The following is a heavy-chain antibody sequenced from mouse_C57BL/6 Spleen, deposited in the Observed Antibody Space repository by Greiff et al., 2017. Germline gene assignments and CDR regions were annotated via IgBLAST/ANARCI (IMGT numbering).Heavy chain of an antibody. CDR2: IDPSDSYT. CDR1: GYTFTSYW. CDR3: ARRILGGYFDC. Sequence: VQLQQPGAELVMPGASVKLSCKASGYTFTSYWMHWVKQRPGQGLEWIGEIDPSDSYTNYNQKFKGKSTLNVDKSSSTAYKQLSSLTSEDSAVYYCARRILGGYFDCWGQGTTLTVSS. J-gene: IGHJ2*01. V-gene: IGHV1-69*01.